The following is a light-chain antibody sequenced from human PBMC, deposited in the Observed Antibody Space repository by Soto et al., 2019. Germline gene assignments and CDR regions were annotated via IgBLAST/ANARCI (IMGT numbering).Light chain of an antibody. Sequence: IELSQSPGTLAFSPGERATLSCRASQSVSSSYLAWYQQKPGQAPRLLIYGASSRATGIPDRFSGSGSGTDFTLTISRLEPEDFAVYYCQQYGSSPWTFGQGTKVDIK. CDR3: QQYGSSPWT. V-gene: IGKV3-20*01. CDR1: QSVSSSY. J-gene: IGKJ1*01. CDR2: GAS.